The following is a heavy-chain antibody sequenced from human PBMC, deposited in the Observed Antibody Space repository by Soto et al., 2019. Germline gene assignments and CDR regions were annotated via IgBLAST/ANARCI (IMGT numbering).Heavy chain of an antibody. J-gene: IGHJ4*02. D-gene: IGHD6-19*01. CDR3: ARASGWYVSDY. V-gene: IGHV1-3*01. Sequence: ASVKVSCKASGYTFTSYDINWVRQATGQRLEWMGWINAGNGNTKYSQKFQGRVTITRDTSASTAYMELSSLRSEDTAVYYCARASGWYVSDYWGQGTLVTVS. CDR1: GYTFTSYD. CDR2: INAGNGNT.